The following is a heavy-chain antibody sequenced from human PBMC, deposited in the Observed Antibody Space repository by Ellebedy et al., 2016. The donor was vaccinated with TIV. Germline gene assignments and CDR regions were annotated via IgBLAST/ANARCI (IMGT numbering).Heavy chain of an antibody. D-gene: IGHD3-10*01. V-gene: IGHV3-23*01. CDR1: GFTFSSYA. CDR3: AKDMVRGLIPCYFDY. Sequence: GGSLRLXXAASGFTFSSYAMSWVRQAPGKGLEWVSAISGSGGSTYYADSVKGRFTISRDNSKNTLYLQMNSLRAEDTAVYYCAKDMVRGLIPCYFDYWGLGTLVTVSS. CDR2: ISGSGGST. J-gene: IGHJ4*02.